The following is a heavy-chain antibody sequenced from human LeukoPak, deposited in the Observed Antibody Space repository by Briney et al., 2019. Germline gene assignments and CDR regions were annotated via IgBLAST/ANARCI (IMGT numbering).Heavy chain of an antibody. D-gene: IGHD2-15*01. CDR1: GYTFTSYY. Sequence: ASVKVSCKASGYTFTSYYMHWVRQAPGQGLEWMGLINPTGGSTGYAQKFQGRVTMTRDTSITTAYMELNRLTSDDTAAYYCTRVFRAADYWGQGTLVIVSS. V-gene: IGHV1-46*01. CDR3: TRVFRAADY. CDR2: INPTGGST. J-gene: IGHJ4*02.